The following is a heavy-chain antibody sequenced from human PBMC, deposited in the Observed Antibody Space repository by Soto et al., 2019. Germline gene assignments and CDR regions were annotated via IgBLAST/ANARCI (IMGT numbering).Heavy chain of an antibody. CDR3: ARVIVVVYAFDI. J-gene: IGHJ3*02. CDR1: GGSISSGGYY. Sequence: QVQLQESXXXXXXXSXTLSLTCXVSGGSISSGGYYWSWIRXHXXKGLEWIGYIYYSGSTYYNPSLTSRVTISVDTSKNQFSLKLSSVTAADTAVYYCARVIVVVYAFDIWGQGTKVTVSS. CDR2: IYYSGST. D-gene: IGHD3-22*01. V-gene: IGHV4-31*03.